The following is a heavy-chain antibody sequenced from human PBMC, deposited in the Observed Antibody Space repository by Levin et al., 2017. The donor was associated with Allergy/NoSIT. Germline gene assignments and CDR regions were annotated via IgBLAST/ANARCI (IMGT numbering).Heavy chain of an antibody. D-gene: IGHD1-26*01. V-gene: IGHV3-23*01. CDR3: AKSQGLSGRSFGD. Sequence: SLPIYFSSSFFSLLFFSLSWVRQAPGQGLGCVSAISDSGAHTYYADSVRGRFTISLSPSRNTLFLQMNTLGAEDTAVYYCAKSQGLSGRSFGDWGQGTLVTVSS. CDR1: FFSLLFFS. CDR2: ISDSGAHT. J-gene: IGHJ4*02.